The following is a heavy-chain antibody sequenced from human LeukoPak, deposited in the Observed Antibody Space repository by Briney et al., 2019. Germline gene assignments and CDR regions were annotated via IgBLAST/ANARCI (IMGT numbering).Heavy chain of an antibody. CDR3: TTHDSDNSGYSYGYSFDH. CDR1: GFTFSNAW. J-gene: IGHJ4*02. Sequence: GRSLRLSCAASGFTFSNAWMSWVRHAPGKGLEGVGRIKRKTDGGTTDYAAPVKGRFTISRDDSKKTLYLQMNSLKTEDTAVYYCTTHDSDNSGYSYGYSFDHWGQGTLVTVSS. CDR2: IKRKTDGGTT. D-gene: IGHD3-22*01. V-gene: IGHV3-15*01.